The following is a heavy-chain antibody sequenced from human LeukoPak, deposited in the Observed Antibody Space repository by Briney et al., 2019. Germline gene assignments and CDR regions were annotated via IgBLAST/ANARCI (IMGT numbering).Heavy chain of an antibody. J-gene: IGHJ4*02. CDR3: AGGPGYSYGYAYLRFDY. V-gene: IGHV4-39*01. CDR1: GGSISSSSYY. CDR2: IYYSGST. D-gene: IGHD5-18*01. Sequence: SETLSLTCTVSGGSISSSSYYWGWIRQPPGKGLEWIGSIYYSGSTYYNPSLKGRVTISVDTSKNQFSLKLSSVTAADTAVYYCAGGPGYSYGYAYLRFDYWGQGALVTVSS.